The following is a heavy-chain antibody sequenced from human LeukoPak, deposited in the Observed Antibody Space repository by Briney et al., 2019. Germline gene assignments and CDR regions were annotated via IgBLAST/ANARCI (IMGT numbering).Heavy chain of an antibody. Sequence: SETLSLTCTVSGDSISSYYWSWIRQPPGKGLEGIGYMQYSGSTNYNPSLKSRVTISVDTSKKQLSLKLSSVTVADTAVYYCAGGQWLVWGVYWGQGTLVTVPS. V-gene: IGHV4-59*12. CDR1: GDSISSYY. CDR3: AGGQWLVWGVY. J-gene: IGHJ4*02. CDR2: MQYSGST. D-gene: IGHD6-19*01.